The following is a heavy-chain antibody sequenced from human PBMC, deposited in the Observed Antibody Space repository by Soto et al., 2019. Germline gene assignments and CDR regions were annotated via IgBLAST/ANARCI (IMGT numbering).Heavy chain of an antibody. CDR1: GGSVSNKTYY. CDR2: VYYSGTT. D-gene: IGHD4-17*01. CDR3: ARTTAVPNTLRSRYFFDY. V-gene: IGHV4-61*01. Sequence: SETLSLTCSVSGGSVSNKTYYWSWIRQPPGKRLEWIGYVYYSGTTNYNPSLKSRATISVDLSKNQFSLRLSSVTTADTALYYCARTTAVPNTLRSRYFFDYWGQGTLVTVSS. J-gene: IGHJ4*02.